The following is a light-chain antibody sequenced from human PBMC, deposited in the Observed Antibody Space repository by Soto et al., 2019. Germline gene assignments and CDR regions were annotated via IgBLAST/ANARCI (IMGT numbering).Light chain of an antibody. Sequence: EIVLMQSPGTLSLSPGERATLSCRASQSVSSNYLVWYQQKPGQAPRVLIYGASTRATGIPDRFSGSGSGTDFTLTISRLEPEDFAVYYCQRYGDSPTWTFGQGTKVEIK. V-gene: IGKV3-20*01. J-gene: IGKJ1*01. CDR1: QSVSSNY. CDR3: QRYGDSPTWT. CDR2: GAS.